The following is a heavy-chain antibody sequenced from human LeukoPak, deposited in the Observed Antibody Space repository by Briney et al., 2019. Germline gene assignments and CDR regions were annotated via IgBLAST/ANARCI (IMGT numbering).Heavy chain of an antibody. CDR2: IRSKVYGGTT. V-gene: IGHV3-49*03. Sequence: GGSLRLSCTASGFTFGDYAVSWFRQAPGKRLEWVGFIRSKVYGGTTEYAASVKGRFTISRDDSKSIAYLQMNSLKTDDTAVYYCSRGYSYFDYWGQGTLVTVSS. CDR3: SRGYSYFDY. D-gene: IGHD3-22*01. CDR1: GFTFGDYA. J-gene: IGHJ4*02.